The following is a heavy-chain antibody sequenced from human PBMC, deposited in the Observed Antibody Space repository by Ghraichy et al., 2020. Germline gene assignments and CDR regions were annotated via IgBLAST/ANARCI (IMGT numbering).Heavy chain of an antibody. CDR2: INKDGSEK. Sequence: ETLSLTCAVSGFTFSNFWMSWVRQAPGKGPEWVANINKDGSEKNYVDSVKGRFTISRDNAKNSLYLQMNSLRAEDTAVYYCSDFDYWGQGTLVTVSS. CDR3: SDFDY. V-gene: IGHV3-7*01. J-gene: IGHJ4*02. CDR1: GFTFSNFW.